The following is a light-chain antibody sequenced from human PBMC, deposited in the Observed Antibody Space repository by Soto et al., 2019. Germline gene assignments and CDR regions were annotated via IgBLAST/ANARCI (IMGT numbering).Light chain of an antibody. CDR1: SNDVGDFNY. V-gene: IGLV2-14*03. CDR3: SSYSRSTTHVV. CDR2: DVT. Sequence: QSGLTQPASVSGSPGRSVTISCTGTSNDVGDFNYVSWYQHLPGRAPKLIIYDVTNRPSGISYRFSASKSGRTASLTISGLQVEDDADYYCSSYSRSTTHVVFGGGTKLTVL. J-gene: IGLJ2*01.